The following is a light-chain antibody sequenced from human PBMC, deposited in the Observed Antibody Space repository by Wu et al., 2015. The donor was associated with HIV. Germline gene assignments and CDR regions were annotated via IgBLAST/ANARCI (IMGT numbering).Light chain of an antibody. J-gene: IGKJ3*01. Sequence: DIQMTQSPSALSASVGDRVTITCRASQSISNWLAWYQQKPGKAPKLLIYKATTLQSGVPSRFSGSGSGTEFTLTISSLQPDDFATYYCQQYNNHFTFGPGTKVDVK. CDR3: QQYNNHFT. CDR1: QSISNW. V-gene: IGKV1-5*03. CDR2: KAT.